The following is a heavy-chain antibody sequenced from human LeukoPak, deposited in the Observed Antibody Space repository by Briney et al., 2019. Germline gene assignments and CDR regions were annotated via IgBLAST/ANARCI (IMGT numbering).Heavy chain of an antibody. CDR2: IYHSGST. D-gene: IGHD3-10*01. J-gene: IGHJ4*02. CDR3: ASGRITMVRGYFDY. Sequence: SQTLSLTCAVSGGSISSGGYSWSWIRQPPGKGLEWIGYIYHSGSTYYNPSLKSRVTISVDTSKNQFSLKLSSVTAADTAVYYCASGRITMVRGYFDYWGQGTLVTVSS. V-gene: IGHV4-30-2*01. CDR1: GGSISSGGYS.